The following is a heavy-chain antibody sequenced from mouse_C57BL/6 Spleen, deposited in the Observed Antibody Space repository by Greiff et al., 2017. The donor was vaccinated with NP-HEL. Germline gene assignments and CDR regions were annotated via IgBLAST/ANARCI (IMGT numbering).Heavy chain of an antibody. V-gene: IGHV1-80*01. CDR3: ARRDYYGSSFDY. CDR1: GYAFSSYW. J-gene: IGHJ2*01. Sequence: VKLQQSGAELVKPGASVKISCEASGYAFSSYWMNWVKQRPGKGLEWIGQIYPGDGDTNYNGKFKGKATLTADKSSSTAYMQLSSLTSEDSAVYFCARRDYYGSSFDYWGQGTTLTVSS. CDR2: IYPGDGDT. D-gene: IGHD1-1*01.